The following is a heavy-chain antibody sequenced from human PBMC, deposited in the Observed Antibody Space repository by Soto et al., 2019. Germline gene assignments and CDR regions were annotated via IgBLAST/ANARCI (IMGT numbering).Heavy chain of an antibody. CDR3: TGLSGYHVEY. V-gene: IGHV3-15*07. CDR1: GFMFTNAW. Sequence: EVQLVESGGGLVKPGGSLRLSCAASGFMFTNAWMNWVRQAPGKGLEWVGRIKSRTDGGTTDYAAPVKGRFTVSRDDSQNALYLQMNSLKIEDTAVYYCTGLSGYHVEYWGQGTLVTVSS. D-gene: IGHD3-22*01. CDR2: IKSRTDGGTT. J-gene: IGHJ4*02.